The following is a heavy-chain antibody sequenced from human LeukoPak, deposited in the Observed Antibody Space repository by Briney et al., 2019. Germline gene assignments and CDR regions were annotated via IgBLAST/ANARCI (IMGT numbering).Heavy chain of an antibody. D-gene: IGHD7-27*01. Sequence: SETLSLTCTVSGDSISNINYYWGWIRQPPGKGLEWIALINYNGWTFNNPSLKSRVAISTDTSNNQFSLKVGSVTAADTAVYYCAGAPWGPYDFWGQGTLVTVSS. V-gene: IGHV4-39*07. CDR1: GDSISNINYY. CDR3: AGAPWGPYDF. CDR2: INYNGWT. J-gene: IGHJ4*02.